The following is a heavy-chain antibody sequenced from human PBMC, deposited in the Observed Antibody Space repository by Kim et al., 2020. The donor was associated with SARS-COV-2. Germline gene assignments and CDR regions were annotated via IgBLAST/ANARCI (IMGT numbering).Heavy chain of an antibody. CDR3: AKDQIQLWLRPAWLFDY. CDR2: ISYDGSNK. J-gene: IGHJ4*02. V-gene: IGHV3-30*18. CDR1: GFTFSSYG. Sequence: GGSLRLSCAASGFTFSSYGMHWVRQAPGKGLEWVAVISYDGSNKYYADSVKGRFTISRDNSKNTLYLQMNSLRAEDTAVYYCAKDQIQLWLRPAWLFDYWGQGTLVTVSS. D-gene: IGHD5-18*01.